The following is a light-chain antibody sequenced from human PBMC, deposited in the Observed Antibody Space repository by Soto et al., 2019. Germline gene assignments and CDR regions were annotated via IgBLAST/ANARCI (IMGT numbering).Light chain of an antibody. J-gene: IGLJ1*01. Sequence: QSVLTQPASVSGSPGQLITISFTGTSSDVGGYNYVSWYQQHPGKAPKLMIYDVSNRPSGVSNRFSGSKSGNTASLTISGLQAEDEADYYCSSYTSSSTRVFGTGTRSPS. CDR3: SSYTSSSTRV. CDR1: SSDVGGYNY. V-gene: IGLV2-14*01. CDR2: DVS.